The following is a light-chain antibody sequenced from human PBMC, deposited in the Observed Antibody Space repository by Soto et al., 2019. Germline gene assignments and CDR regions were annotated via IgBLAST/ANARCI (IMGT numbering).Light chain of an antibody. J-gene: IGLJ2*01. CDR3: ALYVGSGTVV. CDR1: SASVLTSYY. CDR2: STN. V-gene: IGLV8-61*01. Sequence: VVSQEPSFSVSPGETVTLTCFLTSASVLTSYYPSWYQQTPGQAPRTLIYSTNIRSSGVPDRFSGSILGNKAALTITGDQADDESDYYCALYVGSGTVVFGGGTKLTVL.